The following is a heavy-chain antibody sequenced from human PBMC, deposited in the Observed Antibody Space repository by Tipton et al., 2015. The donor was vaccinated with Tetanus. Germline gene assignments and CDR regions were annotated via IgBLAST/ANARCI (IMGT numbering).Heavy chain of an antibody. Sequence: SLRLSCAASGFTFSSYNMNWVRQAPGKGLEWVTSISSTSTYIYYTGSVKGRFTIFRDNAKNSLYLQMNSLRAEDTAVYYCASGSTFDYWGQGTLVTVSS. CDR2: ISSTSTYI. V-gene: IGHV3-21*01. CDR3: ASGSTFDY. D-gene: IGHD1-26*01. J-gene: IGHJ4*02. CDR1: GFTFSSYN.